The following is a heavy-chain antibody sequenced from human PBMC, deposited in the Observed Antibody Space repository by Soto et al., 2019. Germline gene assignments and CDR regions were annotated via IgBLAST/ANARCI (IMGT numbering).Heavy chain of an antibody. CDR2: ISGGHTT. CDR1: GFTFSSYV. V-gene: IGHV3-23*01. J-gene: IGHJ5*01. CDR3: AKDYESESYSGKYDIDS. D-gene: IGHD1-26*01. Sequence: EVQLLESGGGLVQPGGSLRLSCAASGFTFSSYVMSWVRQAPGKGLEWVSAISGGHTTYYADSVKGRSTISRDNSKNTLYLQMNSLRAEDTALYYCAKDYESESYSGKYDIDSWGQGTLVSVST.